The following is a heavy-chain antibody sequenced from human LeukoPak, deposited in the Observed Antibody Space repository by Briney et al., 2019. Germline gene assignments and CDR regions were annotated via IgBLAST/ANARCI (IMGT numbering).Heavy chain of an antibody. CDR1: GVSISSGRW. CDR2: NYHSGRT. D-gene: IGHD6-19*01. J-gene: IGHJ1*01. CDR3: ASGSRGAVAGAEYFQH. V-gene: IGHV4-4*02. Sequence: PAETLCLTCAVSGVSISSGRWRRGGREPRGEGLGWISENYHSGRTNYNPSLKSRVTISVDKAKNQFSLKLNSVTAADTAVYYCASGSRGAVAGAEYFQHWGQGTLVTVSS.